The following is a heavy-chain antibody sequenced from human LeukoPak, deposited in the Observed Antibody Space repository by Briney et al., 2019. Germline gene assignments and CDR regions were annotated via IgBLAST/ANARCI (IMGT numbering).Heavy chain of an antibody. CDR2: INPSGDST. Sequence: ASVKVSCKASGYTFTSYYMHWVREAPGQRLEWMGIINPSGDSTSYPQKFQGRVTMTRETSTSTVSMALSSLRSEDTAVYYCARTRNSYYDFWSGQADYWGQGTLVTVSS. J-gene: IGHJ4*02. D-gene: IGHD3-3*01. V-gene: IGHV1-46*01. CDR3: ARTRNSYYDFWSGQADY. CDR1: GYTFTSYY.